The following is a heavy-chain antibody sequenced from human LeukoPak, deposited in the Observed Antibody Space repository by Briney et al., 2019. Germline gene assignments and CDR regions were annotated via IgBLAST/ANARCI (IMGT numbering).Heavy chain of an antibody. D-gene: IGHD3-10*01. CDR1: GYTFTGYY. Sequence: GASVKVSCKASGYTFTGYYMHWVRQAPGQGLEWMGWINPNSGGTNYAQKFQGRVTMTRDTSNSTAYMELSRLRSDDTAVYYCARYLYYYGSGSYSWFDPWGQGTLVTVSS. CDR3: ARYLYYYGSGSYSWFDP. J-gene: IGHJ5*02. V-gene: IGHV1-2*02. CDR2: INPNSGGT.